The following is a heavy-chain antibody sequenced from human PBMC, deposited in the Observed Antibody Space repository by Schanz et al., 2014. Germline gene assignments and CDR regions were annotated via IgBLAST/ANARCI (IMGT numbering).Heavy chain of an antibody. J-gene: IGHJ4*02. V-gene: IGHV3-7*01. D-gene: IGHD1-1*01. CDR3: ARDRRNADLDY. CDR1: GFTFSDYW. Sequence: EVQLVESGGGLVQPGGSLRLSCTASGFTFSDYWMSWVRQAPGKGPEWVANIKRDGSEKNYLDSVKGRFTISRDNAKNSLFLQMNSLRAEDTAVYYCARDRRNADLDYWGQGTLVTVSS. CDR2: IKRDGSEK.